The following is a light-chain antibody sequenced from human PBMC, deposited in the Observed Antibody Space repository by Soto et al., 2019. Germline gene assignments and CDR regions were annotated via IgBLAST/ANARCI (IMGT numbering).Light chain of an antibody. J-gene: IGLJ7*01. CDR3: FLSSGSGMMV. Sequence: QTVVTQEPSFSVSPGRTVTLTCGLNSCSVSTSYYPSWYQQTPGQATRTLIHKTNTRSSGVPDRFAGSILGNQAALTLTGGQLNDESNNYSFLSSGSGMMVLEGGTKLTVL. CDR2: KTN. V-gene: IGLV8-61*01. CDR1: SCSVSTSYY.